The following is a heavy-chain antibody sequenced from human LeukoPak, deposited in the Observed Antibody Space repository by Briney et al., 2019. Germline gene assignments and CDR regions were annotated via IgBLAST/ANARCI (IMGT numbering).Heavy chain of an antibody. J-gene: IGHJ4*02. V-gene: IGHV4-39*07. D-gene: IGHD2-2*01. CDR2: IYYSGST. CDR3: ARDPHCSSSSCPRDY. Sequence: PSETLSLTCTVSGGSISSSSYYWGWIRQPPGKGLEWIGSIYYSGSTYYNPSLKSRVTISVDTSKNQFSLKLDSVTAADTAVYYCARDPHCSSSSCPRDYWGQGTLVIVSS. CDR1: GGSISSSSYY.